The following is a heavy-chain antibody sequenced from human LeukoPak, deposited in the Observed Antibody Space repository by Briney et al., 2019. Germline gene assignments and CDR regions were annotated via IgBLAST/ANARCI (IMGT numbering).Heavy chain of an antibody. V-gene: IGHV3-9*01. CDR1: GFTFANYA. CDR2: ISKNGGST. J-gene: IGHJ6*03. Sequence: PGRSLRLSCAASGFTFANYAMHWVRQAPGKGLEWVSGISKNGGSTVYADSVKGRFTISRDNAEKSLYLQMNSLRLEDTALYYRAKDVNTLVRGAVNYMDVWGQGTTVTVSS. D-gene: IGHD3-10*01. CDR3: AKDVNTLVRGAVNYMDV.